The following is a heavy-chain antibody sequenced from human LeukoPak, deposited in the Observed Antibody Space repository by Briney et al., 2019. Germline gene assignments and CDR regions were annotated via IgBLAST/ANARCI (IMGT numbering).Heavy chain of an antibody. CDR1: GYSISSGYY. Sequence: PSETLSLTCTVSGYSISSGYYWGWNRQPPGKGLEWIGNIYHSGRAYYNPSLKSRVTISVDTSKNQFSLKLNSVTAADTAVYYCARHISRRGKYFQHWGQGTLVTVSS. CDR2: IYHSGRA. V-gene: IGHV4-38-2*02. J-gene: IGHJ1*01. D-gene: IGHD2-21*01. CDR3: ARHISRRGKYFQH.